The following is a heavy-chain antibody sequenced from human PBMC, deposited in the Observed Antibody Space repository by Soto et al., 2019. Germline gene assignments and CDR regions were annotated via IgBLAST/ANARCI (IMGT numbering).Heavy chain of an antibody. CDR2: ISSSSSYT. CDR3: AREKTAFDI. V-gene: IGHV3-21*05. Sequence: PGGSLRLSCAASGFTFSSYSMNWVRQAPGKGLEWVAYISSSSSYTNHADSVKGRFTISRDNAKNSLYVQMNSLRAEDTAMYYCAREKTAFDIWGQGTMVTVSS. J-gene: IGHJ3*02. CDR1: GFTFSSYS.